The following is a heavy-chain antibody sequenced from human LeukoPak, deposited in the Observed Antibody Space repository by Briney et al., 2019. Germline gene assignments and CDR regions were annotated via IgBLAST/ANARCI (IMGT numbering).Heavy chain of an antibody. CDR2: ISYDGSNK. V-gene: IGHV3-30-3*01. CDR3: AREGYYPALNY. CDR1: GFTFSSYA. J-gene: IGHJ4*02. Sequence: PGGSLRLSCAASGFTFSSYAMHWVRQAPGKGLEWVAVISYDGSNKYYADSVKGRFTISRDNSKNTLYLQMNSLRAEDTAVYYCAREGYYPALNYWGQGTLVTVSS. D-gene: IGHD1-26*01.